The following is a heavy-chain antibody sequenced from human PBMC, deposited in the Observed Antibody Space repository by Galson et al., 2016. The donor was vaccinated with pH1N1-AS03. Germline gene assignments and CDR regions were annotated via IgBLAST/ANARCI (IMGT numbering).Heavy chain of an antibody. CDR2: ISTYDSET. Sequence: SVKVSCKASGYNFSSYGISWVRQAPGRGPEWMGWISTYDSETYYIERVQGRVTMTTDTSSSTAYMELRSLTSDESAVYSCARTHYDRWSGYDYYGLDVWGQGTTVTVSS. CDR3: ARTHYDRWSGYDYYGLDV. D-gene: IGHD3-3*01. V-gene: IGHV1-18*04. CDR1: GYNFSSYG. J-gene: IGHJ6*02.